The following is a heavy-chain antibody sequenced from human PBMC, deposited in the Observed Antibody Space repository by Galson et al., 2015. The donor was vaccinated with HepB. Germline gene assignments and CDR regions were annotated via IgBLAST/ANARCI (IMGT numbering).Heavy chain of an antibody. CDR2: IYHSGIT. V-gene: IGHV4-4*02. CDR1: GGSISSSNW. CDR3: ARFKNYYASGSYFNVGWFDP. Sequence: ETLSLTCAVSGGSISSSNWWSWVRQPPGKGLEWIGEIYHSGITDYNPSLKSRVTISVDKSKNQFSLNLSSVTAADTAVYYCARFKNYYASGSYFNVGWFDPWGQGTLVTVSS. D-gene: IGHD3-10*01. J-gene: IGHJ5*02.